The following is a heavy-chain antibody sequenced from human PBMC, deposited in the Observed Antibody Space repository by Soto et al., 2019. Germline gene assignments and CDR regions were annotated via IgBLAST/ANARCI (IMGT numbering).Heavy chain of an antibody. CDR2: ISGDGGST. D-gene: IGHD3-22*01. V-gene: IGHV3-43*02. Sequence: GGSLRLSCAASGFTFDDYAMHWVRQAPGKGLEWVSLISGDGGSTYYADSVKGRFTISRDNSKNSLYLQMNSLRTEDTALYYCAKDLQDYYDRSGYYYYYYGMDVWGQGTTVTVSS. CDR3: AKDLQDYYDRSGYYYYYYGMDV. J-gene: IGHJ6*02. CDR1: GFTFDDYA.